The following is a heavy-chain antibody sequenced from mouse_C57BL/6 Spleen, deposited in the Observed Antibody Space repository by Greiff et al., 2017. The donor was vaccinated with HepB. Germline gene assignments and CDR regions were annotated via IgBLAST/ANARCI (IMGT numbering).Heavy chain of an antibody. CDR2: IDPETGGT. Sequence: VQLKESGAELVRPGASVTLSCKASGYTFTDYELHWVKQTPVHGLEWIGAIDPETGGTAYNQKFKGKAILTADKSSSTAYMELRSLTSEDSAVYYCTREPIDSTYWGQGTLVTVSA. V-gene: IGHV1-15*01. CDR3: TREPIDSTY. CDR1: GYTFTDYE. D-gene: IGHD6-5*01. J-gene: IGHJ3*01.